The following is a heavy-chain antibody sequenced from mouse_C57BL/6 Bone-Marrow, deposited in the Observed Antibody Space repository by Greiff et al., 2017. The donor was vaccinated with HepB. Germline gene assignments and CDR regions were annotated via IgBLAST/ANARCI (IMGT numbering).Heavy chain of an antibody. CDR3: ARGDSNYDYAMDY. D-gene: IGHD2-5*01. Sequence: VQLQQSGPVLVKPGASVKMSCKASGYTFTDYYMNWVKQSHGKSLEWIGVINPYNGGTSYNQKFKGKATLTVDKSSSTAYMELNSLTSEDSAVYYCARGDSNYDYAMDYWGQGTSVTVSS. V-gene: IGHV1-19*01. CDR2: INPYNGGT. CDR1: GYTFTDYY. J-gene: IGHJ4*01.